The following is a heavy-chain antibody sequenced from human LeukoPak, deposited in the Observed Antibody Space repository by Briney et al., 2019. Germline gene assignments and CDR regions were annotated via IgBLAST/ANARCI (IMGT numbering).Heavy chain of an antibody. CDR1: GGTLTLYT. V-gene: IGHV1-69*01. Sequence: SRKASGGTLTLYTMIRVSRAARPGLECMRGIEPNSGTANYAQKFQGRVTITADESTSTAYMELSSLRSEDTAVYYCATYRRADTAMDNFYYDYGMDVWGQGTTVTVSS. D-gene: IGHD5-18*01. CDR3: ATYRRADTAMDNFYYDYGMDV. J-gene: IGHJ6*02. CDR2: IEPNSGTA.